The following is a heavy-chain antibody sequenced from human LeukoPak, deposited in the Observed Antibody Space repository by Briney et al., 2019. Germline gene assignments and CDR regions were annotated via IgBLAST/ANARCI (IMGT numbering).Heavy chain of an antibody. Sequence: GGSLRLSCAASGFTFSSYAMSWVRQAPGKGLEWVSAISGSGGNTYYADSVKGRFTISRDNSKNTLYLQMNSLRAEDTAVYYCAKVGYCSSTSCYWSGTYYFDYWGQGTLVTVSS. CDR2: ISGSGGNT. J-gene: IGHJ4*02. CDR3: AKVGYCSSTSCYWSGTYYFDY. D-gene: IGHD2-2*01. CDR1: GFTFSSYA. V-gene: IGHV3-23*01.